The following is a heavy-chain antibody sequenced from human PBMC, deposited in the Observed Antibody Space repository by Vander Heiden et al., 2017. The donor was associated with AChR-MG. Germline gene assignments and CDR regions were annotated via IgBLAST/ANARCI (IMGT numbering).Heavy chain of an antibody. J-gene: IGHJ4*02. CDR3: AKDGVGDQQLVVFFDY. CDR1: GFTFSSYA. CDR2: IRGSGGST. Sequence: EVQLLESGGGLVQPGGSLRLSWAASGFTFSSYAMSWVRQAPGKGLEWVSVIRGSGGSTYYADSVKGRFTISRDNSKNTLYLQMNSLRPEDTAVYYCAKDGVGDQQLVVFFDYWGQGTLVTVSS. D-gene: IGHD6-13*01. V-gene: IGHV3-23*01.